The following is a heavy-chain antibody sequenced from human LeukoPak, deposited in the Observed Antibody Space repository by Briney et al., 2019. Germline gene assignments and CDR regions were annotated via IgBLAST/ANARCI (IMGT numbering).Heavy chain of an antibody. D-gene: IGHD3-22*01. V-gene: IGHV3-48*01. Sequence: AGGSLRLSCAASGFNLSNYNMNWDRQAPGKGLEWVSYISSMSTIILYLDSVKGRFTVSRDNAKNSLYLQMNSLRVEDMAVYYCARDLGLSYNDPGGNSWGQGTLVTVSS. CDR1: GFNLSNYN. CDR3: ARDLGLSYNDPGGNS. J-gene: IGHJ4*02. CDR2: ISSMSTII.